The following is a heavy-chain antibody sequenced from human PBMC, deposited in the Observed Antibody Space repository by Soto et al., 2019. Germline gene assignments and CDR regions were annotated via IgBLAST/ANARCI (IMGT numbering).Heavy chain of an antibody. Sequence: ASVKVSCKVSGYTLTELSMHWVRQAPGKGLEWMGSFDPEDGETIYAQKFQDRVTMTEDTSTDTAYMELSSLRSEDTAVYYCATTLVIPETFDYWGQGTLVTVSS. CDR2: FDPEDGET. D-gene: IGHD2-21*01. CDR1: GYTLTELS. V-gene: IGHV1-24*01. CDR3: ATTLVIPETFDY. J-gene: IGHJ4*02.